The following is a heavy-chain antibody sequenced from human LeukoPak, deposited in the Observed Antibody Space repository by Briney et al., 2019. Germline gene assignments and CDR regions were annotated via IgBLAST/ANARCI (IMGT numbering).Heavy chain of an antibody. D-gene: IGHD3-10*01. J-gene: IGHJ4*02. V-gene: IGHV3-9*01. CDR3: AKGMPGIGPLY. CDR2: ITSNGGRI. Sequence: GRSLRLSYSVAAFTMVIPYTCSVRLRARSGLQWVSTITSNGGRIDSADSVKGRFNISRDNAKNFVYLQMNSLRPDDAAFYYCAKGMPGIGPLYWGQGTLVTVSS. CDR1: AFTMVIP.